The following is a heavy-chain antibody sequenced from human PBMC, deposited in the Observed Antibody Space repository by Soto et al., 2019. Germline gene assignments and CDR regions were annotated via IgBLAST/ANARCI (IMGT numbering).Heavy chain of an antibody. Sequence: SETLSLTCTVSGGSISSYYWSWIRQPPGKGLEWIGYIYYSGSTNYNPSLKSRVTISVDTSKNQFSLKLSSVTAADTAVYYCARESYSSISGFDPWGQGTLVTVSS. V-gene: IGHV4-59*01. J-gene: IGHJ5*02. D-gene: IGHD6-13*01. CDR1: GGSISSYY. CDR2: IYYSGST. CDR3: ARESYSSISGFDP.